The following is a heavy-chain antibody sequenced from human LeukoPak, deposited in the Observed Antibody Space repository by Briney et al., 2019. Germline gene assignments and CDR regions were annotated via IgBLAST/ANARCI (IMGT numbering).Heavy chain of an antibody. CDR3: AARGYAYGSFSY. CDR2: IVVGSGNT. D-gene: IGHD5-18*01. CDR1: GFTFTSSA. J-gene: IGHJ4*02. V-gene: IGHV1-58*01. Sequence: ASVKVSCRASGFTFTSSAVQWVRQARGQRLEWIGWIVVGSGNTKYAQKFHEGVTLTRDMSTSTAYMELSSLRSEDTAVYYCAARGYAYGSFSYWGQGTLVTVSS.